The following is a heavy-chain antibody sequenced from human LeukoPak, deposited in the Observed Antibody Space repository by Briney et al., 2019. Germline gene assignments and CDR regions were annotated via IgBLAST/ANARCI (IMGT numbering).Heavy chain of an antibody. D-gene: IGHD3-3*01. J-gene: IGHJ4*02. CDR2: ISGSGGST. CDR3: ARGPPYYDFWSGYSDY. Sequence: GGSLRLSCAASGFTFSSYAMSWVRQAPGKGLEWVSAISGSGGSTYYADSVKGRFTISRDNSKNTLYLQMNSLRAEDTAVYYCARGPPYYDFWSGYSDYWGQGTLVTVSS. CDR1: GFTFSSYA. V-gene: IGHV3-23*01.